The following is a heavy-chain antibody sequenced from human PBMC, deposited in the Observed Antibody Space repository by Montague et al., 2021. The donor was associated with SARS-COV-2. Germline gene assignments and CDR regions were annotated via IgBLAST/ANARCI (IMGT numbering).Heavy chain of an antibody. CDR1: GFTFSSYG. J-gene: IGHJ6*02. CDR2: ISYDGSNK. D-gene: IGHD2-2*01. CDR3: AKDQGDCSSSRCFRGWTYYYYGMDV. Sequence: SLRLSCAASGFTFSSYGIHWVRQAPGKGLEWVAVISYDGSNKHYADSVKGRFTISRDNSKNTLYLQRNSLRAEDTAVYYCAKDQGDCSSSRCFRGWTYYYYGMDVWGQGTTVTVSS. V-gene: IGHV3-30*18.